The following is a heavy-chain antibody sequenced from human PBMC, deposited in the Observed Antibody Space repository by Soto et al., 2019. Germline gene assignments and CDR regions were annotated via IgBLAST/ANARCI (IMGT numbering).Heavy chain of an antibody. CDR2: ISSSGSHT. CDR1: GFTFSDYY. Sequence: GSLRLSCAASGFTFSDYYIHWIRQAPGKGLEWVSYISSSGSHTRYADSVKGRFTISRDNAKNSLYLQMSSLRAEDTAVYFCARGSSAYRMFDYWGQGTLVTVSS. V-gene: IGHV3-11*06. D-gene: IGHD3-16*01. CDR3: ARGSSAYRMFDY. J-gene: IGHJ4*02.